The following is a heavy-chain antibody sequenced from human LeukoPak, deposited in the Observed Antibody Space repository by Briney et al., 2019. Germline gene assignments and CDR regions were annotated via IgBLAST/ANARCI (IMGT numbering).Heavy chain of an antibody. Sequence: SVKVSCKASGGTFSSYAISWVRQAPGQGLEWMGRIIPILGIANYAQKFQGRVTITADKSTSTAYMELSSLRSEYTAVYYCARDQVPSIAARPWNNWFDPWGQGTLVTVSS. CDR1: GGTFSSYA. CDR3: ARDQVPSIAARPWNNWFDP. V-gene: IGHV1-69*04. D-gene: IGHD6-6*01. CDR2: IIPILGIA. J-gene: IGHJ5*02.